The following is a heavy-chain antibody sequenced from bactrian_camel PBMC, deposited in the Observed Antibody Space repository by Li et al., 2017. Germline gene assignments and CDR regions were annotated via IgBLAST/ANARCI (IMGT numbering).Heavy chain of an antibody. J-gene: IGHJ4*01. CDR3: AAEPCVYCSGSDCYNGYNY. CDR1: GFTTGLTLESKC. V-gene: IGHV3S28*01. Sequence: QLVESGGGSVQPGGSLNVSCTASGFTTGLTLESKCMGWFRQAPGKEREGVAMIYTGGTPTYYADSVKGRFTISKSGRYLLYLQMNSLRPEDTAMYYCAAEPCVYCSGSDCYNGYNYWGRGTQVTVS. CDR2: IYTGGTPT. D-gene: IGHD2*01.